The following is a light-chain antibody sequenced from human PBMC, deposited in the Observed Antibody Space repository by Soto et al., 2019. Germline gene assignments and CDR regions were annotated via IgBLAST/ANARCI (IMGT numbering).Light chain of an antibody. Sequence: DIQMTQSPSSLSASVGDRVTITCRASQSISSYLNWYQQKPGKAPKLLIYAASSLQSGVPSRFSGSGSGTDFTLTIRSLQPEDVATYYCQQSYSTPWTLGQGTKVDIK. CDR2: AAS. CDR1: QSISSY. J-gene: IGKJ1*01. V-gene: IGKV1-39*01. CDR3: QQSYSTPWT.